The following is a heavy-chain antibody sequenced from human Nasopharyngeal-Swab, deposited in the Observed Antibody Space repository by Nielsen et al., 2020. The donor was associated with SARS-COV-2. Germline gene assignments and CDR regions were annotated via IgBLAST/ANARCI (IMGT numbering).Heavy chain of an antibody. V-gene: IGHV5-10-1*01. CDR3: ARQRVNNWFDP. J-gene: IGHJ5*02. D-gene: IGHD6-25*01. CDR2: IDPSDSYT. Sequence: VRQMPGKGLEWMGRIDPSDSYTNYSPSFQGHVTISADKSISPAYLQWSSLKASDTAMYYCARQRVNNWFDPWGQGTLVTVSS.